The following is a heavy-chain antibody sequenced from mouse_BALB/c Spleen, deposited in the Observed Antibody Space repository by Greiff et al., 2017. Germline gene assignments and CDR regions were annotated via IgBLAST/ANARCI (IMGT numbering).Heavy chain of an antibody. CDR1: GFTFNTNA. V-gene: IGHV10S3*01. D-gene: IGHD2-3*01. Sequence: GGGLVQPKGSLKLSCAASGFTFNTNAMNWVRQAPGKGLEWVARIRSKSNNYATYYADSVKDRFTISRDDSQSMLYLQMNNLKTEDTAMYYCVNDGYFAWFAYWGQGTLVTVSA. CDR2: IRSKSNNYAT. J-gene: IGHJ3*01. CDR3: VNDGYFAWFAY.